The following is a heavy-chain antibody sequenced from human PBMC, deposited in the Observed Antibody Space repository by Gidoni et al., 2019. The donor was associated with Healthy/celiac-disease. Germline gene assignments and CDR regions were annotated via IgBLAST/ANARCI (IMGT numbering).Heavy chain of an antibody. CDR1: GFTFSSYS. J-gene: IGHJ4*02. CDR2: ISSSSSYI. D-gene: IGHD3-22*01. Sequence: EVQLVESGGGLVKHGGSLRLSCAASGFTFSSYSMNWVRQAPGTGLGWVSSISSSSSYIYYADSVKGRFTISRDNAKNSLYLQMNSLRAEDTAVYYCARDGGSYYDSSGYYPNYFDYWGQGTLVTVSS. V-gene: IGHV3-21*01. CDR3: ARDGGSYYDSSGYYPNYFDY.